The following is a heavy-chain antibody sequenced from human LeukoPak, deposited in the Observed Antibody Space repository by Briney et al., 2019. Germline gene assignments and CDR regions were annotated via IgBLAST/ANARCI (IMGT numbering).Heavy chain of an antibody. Sequence: GGSLRLSCAASGFTFSSYAMSWVRQAPGKGLEWVSAISGSGGSTYYADSVKGLFTISRDNSKNTLYLQMNSLRAEDTAVYYCAKGGYCTNGVCYLRPLYYYYYGMDVWGQGTTVTVSS. CDR3: AKGGYCTNGVCYLRPLYYYYYGMDV. D-gene: IGHD2-8*01. V-gene: IGHV3-23*01. CDR1: GFTFSSYA. J-gene: IGHJ6*02. CDR2: ISGSGGST.